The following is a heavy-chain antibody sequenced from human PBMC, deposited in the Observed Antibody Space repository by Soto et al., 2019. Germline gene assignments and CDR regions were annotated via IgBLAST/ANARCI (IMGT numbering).Heavy chain of an antibody. J-gene: IGHJ4*02. CDR3: AKEGTSGLYYFDY. CDR2: ISGSGGSP. D-gene: IGHD6-19*01. Sequence: PGGSLRLSCAASGFTFGDYAVNWVRQAPGKGLEWVSTISGSGGSPYYADSVKGRFTISRDNSKNTLYLQMNSLRAGDSAIYYCAKEGTSGLYYFDYWGQGTLVTVSS. V-gene: IGHV3-23*01. CDR1: GFTFGDYA.